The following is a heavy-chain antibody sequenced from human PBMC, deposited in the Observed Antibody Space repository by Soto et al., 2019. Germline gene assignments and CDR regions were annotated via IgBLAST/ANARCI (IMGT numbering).Heavy chain of an antibody. CDR1: GFTFGTYA. J-gene: IGHJ5*02. CDR2: ISGSGGST. CDR3: AKDRSVDTRDWFDP. Sequence: EVQLLESGGGLVQPGGSLRLSCAASGFTFGTYAMNWVRKAPGKGLEWVSGISGSGGSTYYADSVKGRFTISRDNSKNTLYLQRNSLGADDTAVYYCAKDRSVDTRDWFDPWGQGILVTVSS. V-gene: IGHV3-23*01. D-gene: IGHD5-18*01.